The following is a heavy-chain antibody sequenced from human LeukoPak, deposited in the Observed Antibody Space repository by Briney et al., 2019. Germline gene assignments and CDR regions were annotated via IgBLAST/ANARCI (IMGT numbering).Heavy chain of an antibody. CDR3: ARDTKKYAFDI. Sequence: HPGGSLRLSCAASGFTFSSYAMHWVRQAPGKGLEWVAVISYDGSNKYYADSVKGRFTISRDNPKNTLYLQMNSLRAEDTAVYYCARDTKKYAFDIWGQGTMVTVSS. CDR2: ISYDGSNK. J-gene: IGHJ3*02. CDR1: GFTFSSYA. D-gene: IGHD3-3*01. V-gene: IGHV3-30-3*01.